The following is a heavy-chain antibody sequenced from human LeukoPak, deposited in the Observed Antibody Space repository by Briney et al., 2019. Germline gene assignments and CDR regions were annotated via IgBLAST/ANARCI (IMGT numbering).Heavy chain of an antibody. Sequence: ASVKVSCKASGYTFTSYGISWVRQAPGQGLEWMRWISAYNGNTNYAQKLQGRVTMTTDTSTSTAYMELRSLRSDDTAVYYCARDPKLNYYDSSGPVDYWGQGTLVTVSS. V-gene: IGHV1-18*01. D-gene: IGHD3-22*01. CDR3: ARDPKLNYYDSSGPVDY. CDR2: ISAYNGNT. J-gene: IGHJ4*02. CDR1: GYTFTSYG.